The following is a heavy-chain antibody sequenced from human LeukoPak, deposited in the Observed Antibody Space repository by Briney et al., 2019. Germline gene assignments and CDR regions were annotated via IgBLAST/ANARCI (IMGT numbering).Heavy chain of an antibody. CDR3: AKDPGSSGWYRVRGQPVHDY. J-gene: IGHJ4*02. Sequence: GGSLRLSCAASGFTFSNAWMSWVRQAPGKGLEWVGRIKSKTDGGTTDYAAPVKGRFTISRDDSKNTLYLQMNSLKTEDTAVYYCAKDPGSSGWYRVRGQPVHDYWGQGTLVTVSS. D-gene: IGHD6-19*01. V-gene: IGHV3-15*01. CDR1: GFTFSNAW. CDR2: IKSKTDGGTT.